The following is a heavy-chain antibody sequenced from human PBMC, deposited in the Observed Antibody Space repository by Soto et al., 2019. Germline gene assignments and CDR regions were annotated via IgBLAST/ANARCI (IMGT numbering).Heavy chain of an antibody. CDR1: GFSLSSSGVG. J-gene: IGHJ5*02. D-gene: IGHD1-26*01. Sequence: SGPTLVNPTQTLTLTCTFSGFSLSSSGVGVGWIRQPPGKALEWLALIYWDDDKRYSPSLKSRLTITKDTSKNQVVLTMTNMDPVDTATYYCATRHMLGATKYNRFDPWGQGTLVTVYS. CDR2: IYWDDDK. V-gene: IGHV2-5*02. CDR3: ATRHMLGATKYNRFDP.